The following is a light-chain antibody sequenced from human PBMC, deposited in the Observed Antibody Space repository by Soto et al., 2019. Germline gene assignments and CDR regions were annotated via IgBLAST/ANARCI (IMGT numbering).Light chain of an antibody. V-gene: IGKV3-20*01. CDR1: QTINTNY. Sequence: EIVLTQSPGTLSLSPGERATLSCRANQTINTNYFAWYQQKHGQAPRLLLYGASSRATGIPVRFSGSGSGTDFTLTITRLETEDFAVYYCHQYGSSVLTFGGGTTVEVK. CDR3: HQYGSSVLT. CDR2: GAS. J-gene: IGKJ4*01.